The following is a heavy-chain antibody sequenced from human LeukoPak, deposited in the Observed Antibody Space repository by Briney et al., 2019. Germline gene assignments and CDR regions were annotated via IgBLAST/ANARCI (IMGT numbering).Heavy chain of an antibody. J-gene: IGHJ4*02. CDR3: ARDKS. CDR2: ISGSGGST. V-gene: IGHV3-23*01. CDR1: GFIFISYA. Sequence: GGSLRLSCAASGFIFISYAMSWVRQAPAKEREGVSAISGSGGSTYYADSVKGRLTISRDDSKTTLYLQMNSLRVEDTAVYYCARDKSWGQGTLVTVSS.